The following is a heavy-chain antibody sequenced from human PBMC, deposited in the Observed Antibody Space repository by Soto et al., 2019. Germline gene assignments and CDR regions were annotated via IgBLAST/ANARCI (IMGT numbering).Heavy chain of an antibody. Sequence: ASVKVSCKAAAYTFTSYDINWVRQATGQDFEWMGWMNPNNGNTAYAQKFQGRVTMTRDTSKSTAYMELSSLTSEDTAVYYCARDYYDFWSGTPPDDYGMDVWGQGTTVTVS. V-gene: IGHV1-8*01. J-gene: IGHJ6*02. CDR2: MNPNNGNT. D-gene: IGHD3-3*01. CDR1: AYTFTSYD. CDR3: ARDYYDFWSGTPPDDYGMDV.